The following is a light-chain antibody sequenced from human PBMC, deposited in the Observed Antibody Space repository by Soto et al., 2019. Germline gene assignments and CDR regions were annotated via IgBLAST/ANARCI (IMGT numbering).Light chain of an antibody. Sequence: EIVLMTSPGTLSFSPGEIATLSCRASQTLRRTYIAWYQQKPGQAPRLLIYDASYRAPGIPARFSGSGSGTDFTLTISSLEAEDSAVYYCQKRGSWPATFGPGNTGDIK. CDR2: DAS. CDR1: QTLRRTY. V-gene: IGKV3-11*01. CDR3: QKRGSWPAT. J-gene: IGKJ3*01.